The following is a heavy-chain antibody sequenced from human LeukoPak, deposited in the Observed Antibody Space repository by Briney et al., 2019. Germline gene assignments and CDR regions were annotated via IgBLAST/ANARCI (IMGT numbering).Heavy chain of an antibody. CDR1: GFTFSSYA. Sequence: GRSLRLSCAASGFTFSSYAMHWVRQAPGKGLEWVAVISYDGGNKYYADSVKGRFTISRDNSKNTLYLQMNSLRAEDTAVYYCARERLALYYYYGMDVWGKGTTVTVSS. D-gene: IGHD6-19*01. J-gene: IGHJ6*04. CDR2: ISYDGGNK. V-gene: IGHV3-30*04. CDR3: ARERLALYYYYGMDV.